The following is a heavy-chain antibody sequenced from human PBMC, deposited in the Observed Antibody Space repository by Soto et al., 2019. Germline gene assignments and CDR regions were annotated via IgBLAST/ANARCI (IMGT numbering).Heavy chain of an antibody. D-gene: IGHD3-10*01. Sequence: QVQLQQWGAGLLKPSETLSLTCAVYGGSFSGYYWSWIRQPPGKGLEWIGEINHSGSTNYNPSLKSRVTISVDTSTNQFSLKLSSVTAADTAVYYCAREGVSMVRGVKYGDYWGQGTLVTVSS. CDR2: INHSGST. CDR3: AREGVSMVRGVKYGDY. CDR1: GGSFSGYY. J-gene: IGHJ4*02. V-gene: IGHV4-34*01.